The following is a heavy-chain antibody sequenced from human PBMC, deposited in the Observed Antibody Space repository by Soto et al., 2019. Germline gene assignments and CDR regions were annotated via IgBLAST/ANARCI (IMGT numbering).Heavy chain of an antibody. CDR3: ARGFTGSAGRFDP. V-gene: IGHV1-3*01. Sequence: ASVKVSCKASGYIFTNYAMHWVRQAPGQRLEWMGRINGGNGNTEYSEKLQGRVTMTRDKSASTAYMELSSLRSEDSAIYYCARGFTGSAGRFDPWGQGTVVTVSS. CDR2: INGGNGNT. CDR1: GYIFTNYA. D-gene: IGHD2-8*02. J-gene: IGHJ5*02.